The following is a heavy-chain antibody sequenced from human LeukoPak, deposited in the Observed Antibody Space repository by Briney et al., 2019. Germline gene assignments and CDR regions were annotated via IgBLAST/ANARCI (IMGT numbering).Heavy chain of an antibody. V-gene: IGHV1-8*02. CDR3: ARGNYYYGSGSYYNGLPNAFDI. D-gene: IGHD3-10*01. J-gene: IGHJ3*02. CDR2: MNPNSGNT. CDR1: GYTFTSYG. Sequence: ASVKVSCKASGYTFTSYGINWVRQATGQGLEWMGWMNPNSGNTGYAQKFQGRVTMTRNTSISTAYMELSSLRSEDTAVYYCARGNYYYGSGSYYNGLPNAFDIWGQGTMVTVSS.